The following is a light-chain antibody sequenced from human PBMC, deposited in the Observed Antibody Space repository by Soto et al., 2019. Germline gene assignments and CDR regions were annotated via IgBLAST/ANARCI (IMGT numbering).Light chain of an antibody. CDR3: QQSYSTPPT. CDR2: AAS. J-gene: IGKJ1*01. CDR1: QSISSY. V-gene: IGKV1-39*01. Sequence: DIQMTQPLSSLAAEVRDRVSITCRASQSISSYLNWYQQKPGKAPKLLIYAASSLQSGVPSRFSGSGSGTDFTLTISSLQPEDFATYYCQQSYSTPPTFGQGTKVDI.